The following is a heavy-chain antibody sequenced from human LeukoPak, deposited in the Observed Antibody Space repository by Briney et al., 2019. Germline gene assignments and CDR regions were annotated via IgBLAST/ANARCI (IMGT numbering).Heavy chain of an antibody. CDR1: GGSISSYY. CDR3: ARLVAPNYYDSSGSHYFDY. CDR2: IYTSGST. Sequence: SETLSLTCTVSGGSISSYYWSWIRQPAGKGLEWIGRIYTSGSTNYNPSLKSRVTISVDKSKKQFSLKLSSVTAADTAVYYCARLVAPNYYDSSGSHYFDYWGQGTLVTVSS. D-gene: IGHD3-22*01. V-gene: IGHV4-4*07. J-gene: IGHJ4*02.